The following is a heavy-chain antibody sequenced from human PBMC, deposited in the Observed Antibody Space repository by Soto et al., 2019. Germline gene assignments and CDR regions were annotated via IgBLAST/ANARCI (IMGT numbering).Heavy chain of an antibody. V-gene: IGHV4-34*09. Sequence: LSLTCAAYGGSFSGYYWSWIRQPPGKGLEWIGHIHSSGSTNYNPSLKSRVTMSVDTSKNQFSLRLMSLTAADTAVYYCARDQGVAAAGITWFDPWGQGSLVTVSS. CDR1: GGSFSGYY. CDR3: ARDQGVAAAGITWFDP. J-gene: IGHJ5*02. D-gene: IGHD6-13*01. CDR2: IHSSGST.